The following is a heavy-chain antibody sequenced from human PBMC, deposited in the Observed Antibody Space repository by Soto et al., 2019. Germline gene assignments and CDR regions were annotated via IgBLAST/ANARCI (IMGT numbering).Heavy chain of an antibody. J-gene: IGHJ3*02. Sequence: GGSLRLSCAASGFTFSSYSMNWVRQAPGKGLEWVSSISGSSSYIYYADSVKGRFTISRDNAKNSLYLQMNSLRAEDTAVYYCASKSSSWFLYGAFDIWGQGTMVTVSS. D-gene: IGHD3-3*01. CDR1: GFTFSSYS. V-gene: IGHV3-21*01. CDR2: ISGSSSYI. CDR3: ASKSSSWFLYGAFDI.